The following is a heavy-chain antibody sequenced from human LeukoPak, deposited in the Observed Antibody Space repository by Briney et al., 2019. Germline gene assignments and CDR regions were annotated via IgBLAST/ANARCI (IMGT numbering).Heavy chain of an antibody. Sequence: ASVKISCKVSGYTFTDYYMHWVPQAPGKGLEWMGLVDPEDGETIYAEKFQGRVTITADTSTDTAYMELSSLRSEDTAVYYCATGLSFITGTTGNYYYYGMDVWGQGTTVTVSS. CDR3: ATGLSFITGTTGNYYYYGMDV. V-gene: IGHV1-69-2*01. CDR2: VDPEDGET. CDR1: GYTFTDYY. J-gene: IGHJ6*02. D-gene: IGHD1-20*01.